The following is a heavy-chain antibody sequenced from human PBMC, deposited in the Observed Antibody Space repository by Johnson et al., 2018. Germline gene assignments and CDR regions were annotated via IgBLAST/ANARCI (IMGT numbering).Heavy chain of an antibody. D-gene: IGHD7-27*01. J-gene: IGHJ3*01. Sequence: VQLVESGGGLVQPRGSLRLSCAASGFTFSSYGMHWVRQAPGKGLEWVAVISYAGSHKYYADSVKGRFTISRNNSKNTLYLQMNSLRAEETAVYYCARERSTGDPLWGQGTMVTVSS. CDR1: GFTFSSYG. V-gene: IGHV3-30*03. CDR3: ARERSTGDPL. CDR2: ISYAGSHK.